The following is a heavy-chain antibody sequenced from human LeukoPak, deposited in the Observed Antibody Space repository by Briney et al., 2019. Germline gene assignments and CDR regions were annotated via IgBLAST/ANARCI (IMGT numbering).Heavy chain of an antibody. J-gene: IGHJ4*02. CDR2: ISYDGSNK. CDR1: GFTFSSYA. V-gene: IGHV3-30-3*01. D-gene: IGHD2-8*01. CDR3: ARIYCTTANRVRWCMWY. Sequence: GRSLRLSCAASGFTFSSYAMHGVRQAPGKGLEWVAVISYDGSNKYYADSVKGRFTISRDNSKNTLYLQMNSLRAEDTAVYYCARIYCTTANRVRWCMWYWGQGTLVTVSS.